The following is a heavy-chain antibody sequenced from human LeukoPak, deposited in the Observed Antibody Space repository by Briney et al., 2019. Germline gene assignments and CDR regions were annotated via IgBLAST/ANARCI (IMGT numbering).Heavy chain of an antibody. J-gene: IGHJ4*02. CDR2: ISSSSSTI. CDR3: ARDGDFWSGYPFFDY. D-gene: IGHD3-3*01. V-gene: IGHV3-48*01. CDR1: GFTFSSYS. Sequence: GGSLRPSCAASGFTFSSYSMNWVRQAPGKGLEWVSYISSSSSTIYYADSVKGRFTISRDNAKNSLYLQMNSLRAEDTAVYYCARDGDFWSGYPFFDYWGQGTLVTVSS.